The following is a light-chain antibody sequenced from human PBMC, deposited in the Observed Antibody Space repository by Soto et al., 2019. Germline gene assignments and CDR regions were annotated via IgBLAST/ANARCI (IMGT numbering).Light chain of an antibody. CDR2: AAS. CDR1: QGIAGW. Sequence: DIQMTQSPSSVSASVGDRVTITCRASQGIAGWLAWYQQKPGKAPKLLIYAASSLQSGVPSRFSGSGSGTDFTLTISSLQPEDFATYYCQQANSFLRRITFGQGTRLEIK. J-gene: IGKJ5*01. V-gene: IGKV1-12*01. CDR3: QQANSFLRRIT.